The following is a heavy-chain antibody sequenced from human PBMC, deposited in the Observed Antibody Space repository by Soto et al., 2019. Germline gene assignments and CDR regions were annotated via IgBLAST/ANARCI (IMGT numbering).Heavy chain of an antibody. CDR3: ARSSGGNFGIIIEGTNWFAP. CDR1: GYTFTNYY. D-gene: IGHD1-26*01. Sequence: ASVKVSCKASGYTFTNYYIHLVRQAPGQGLEWMAMITPIDGRTSYAQKFQDRLIMTRDTSTSTVYVELSSLTSEDTAMYYCARSSGGNFGIIIEGTNWFAPWGKGTLVAVSS. J-gene: IGHJ5*02. CDR2: ITPIDGRT. V-gene: IGHV1-46*01.